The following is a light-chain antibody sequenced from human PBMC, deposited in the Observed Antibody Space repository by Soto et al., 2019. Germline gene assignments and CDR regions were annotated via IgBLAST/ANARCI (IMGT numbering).Light chain of an antibody. J-gene: IGKJ1*01. CDR1: QSVSSY. Sequence: EIVLTQSPATLSLSPGERATLSCRASQSVSSYLAWYQQKPGQAPRLLIYDASNRATGIPARFSGSGSGTDFPLHISSPEPGDFAVYYCPQRSNWPTFGQGTKVEIK. CDR2: DAS. CDR3: PQRSNWPT. V-gene: IGKV3-11*01.